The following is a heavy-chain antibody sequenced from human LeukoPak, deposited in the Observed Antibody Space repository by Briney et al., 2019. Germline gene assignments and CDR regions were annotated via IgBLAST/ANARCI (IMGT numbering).Heavy chain of an antibody. D-gene: IGHD5-12*01. CDR2: IYSGGST. J-gene: IGHJ4*02. V-gene: IGHV3-53*01. Sequence: GGSLRLSCAASGFTVSSNYMSWVRKAPGKGLGWVPVIYSGGSTYYADSVKGRFTISRDNSKNTLYLQMNSLRAEDTAVYYCARAYSDYGMRYWGQGTLVTVSS. CDR3: ARAYSDYGMRY. CDR1: GFTVSSNY.